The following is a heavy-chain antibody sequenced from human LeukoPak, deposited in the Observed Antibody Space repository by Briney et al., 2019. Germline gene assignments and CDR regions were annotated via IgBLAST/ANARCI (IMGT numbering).Heavy chain of an antibody. J-gene: IGHJ3*02. CDR2: ISSSSSTI. Sequence: GGSLRLSCAASGFTFSSYSMNWVRQAPGKGLEWVSYISSSSSTIYYADSVKGRFTISRDNAKNSLYLQMNSLRAEDTAVYYCARDYYGSSDAFDIWGQGTMVTVSS. CDR3: ARDYYGSSDAFDI. V-gene: IGHV3-48*01. D-gene: IGHD3-22*01. CDR1: GFTFSSYS.